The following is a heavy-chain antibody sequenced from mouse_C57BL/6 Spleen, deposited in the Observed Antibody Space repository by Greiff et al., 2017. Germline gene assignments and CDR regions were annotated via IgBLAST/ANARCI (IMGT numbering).Heavy chain of an antibody. CDR2: INPYNGGT. CDR3: AREGDYYGSSFDV. Sequence: VQLQQSGPVLVKPGASVKMSCKASGYTFTDYYMNWVKQSHGKSLEWIGVINPYNGGTSYNQKFKGKATLTVDKSSSTAYMELNSLTSEDSAVYYCAREGDYYGSSFDVWGTGTTVTVSS. J-gene: IGHJ1*03. V-gene: IGHV1-19*01. CDR1: GYTFTDYY. D-gene: IGHD1-1*01.